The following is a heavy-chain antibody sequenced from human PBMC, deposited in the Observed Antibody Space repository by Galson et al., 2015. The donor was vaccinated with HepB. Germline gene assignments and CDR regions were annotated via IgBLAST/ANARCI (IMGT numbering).Heavy chain of an antibody. Sequence: QSGAEVKKPGESLKISCKGSGYSFTSYWIGWVRQMPGKGLEWMGIIYPGDSDTRYSPSLQGQVTISADKSISTAYLQWSSLKASDTAMYYCARRRVLRYFDWLSPYYYGMDVWGQGTTVTVSS. V-gene: IGHV5-51*01. CDR3: ARRRVLRYFDWLSPYYYGMDV. D-gene: IGHD3-9*01. J-gene: IGHJ6*02. CDR2: IYPGDSDT. CDR1: GYSFTSYW.